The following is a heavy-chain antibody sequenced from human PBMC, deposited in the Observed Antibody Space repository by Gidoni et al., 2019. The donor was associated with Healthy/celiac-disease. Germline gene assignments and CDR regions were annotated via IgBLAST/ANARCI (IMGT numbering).Heavy chain of an antibody. Sequence: QVQLQESGPGLAKPSQTLSLTCTVSGRPISSGGYYWSWIRQHPGKGLEWIGYIYYRGSTYYNSSLKSRVTISVDTSKNQFSLKLSSVTAADTAVYYCASYGGNPSAEYFQHWGQGTLVTVSS. CDR3: ASYGGNPSAEYFQH. CDR2: IYYRGST. V-gene: IGHV4-31*03. D-gene: IGHD4-17*01. CDR1: GRPISSGGYY. J-gene: IGHJ1*01.